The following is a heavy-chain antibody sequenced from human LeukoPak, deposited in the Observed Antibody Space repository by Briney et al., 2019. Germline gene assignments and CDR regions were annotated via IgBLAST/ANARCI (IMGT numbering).Heavy chain of an antibody. CDR1: GGSISSYY. J-gene: IGHJ4*02. Sequence: SETLSLTCTVSGGSISSYYWSWIRQPPGKGLEWIGEINHSGSTDYNPSLKSRVTISVDTSKNQFSLKLSSVTAADTAVYYCARQGGYSYGSHDYWGQGTLVTVSS. CDR2: INHSGST. CDR3: ARQGGYSYGSHDY. D-gene: IGHD5-18*01. V-gene: IGHV4-34*01.